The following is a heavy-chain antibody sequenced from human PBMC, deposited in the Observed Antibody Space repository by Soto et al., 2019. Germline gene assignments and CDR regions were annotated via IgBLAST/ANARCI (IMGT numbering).Heavy chain of an antibody. CDR1: GGTSKMYS. J-gene: IGHJ5*02. Sequence: QVQVVQSGAEVRKPGSSVKVSCRTSGGTSKMYSIGWVRQAPGQGLEWVGGIIPIYDLTNYAENCQARVTISADESTSTVHLEPRSLKSEDTAVYFCAFGTDVANSWSWFDPWGPGTQVTVPS. D-gene: IGHD1-26*01. V-gene: IGHV1-69*01. CDR2: IIPIYDLT. CDR3: AFGTDVANSWSWFDP.